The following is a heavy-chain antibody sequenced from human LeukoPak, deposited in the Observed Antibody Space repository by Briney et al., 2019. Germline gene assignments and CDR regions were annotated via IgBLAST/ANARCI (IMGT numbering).Heavy chain of an antibody. CDR1: GFTCNSYA. CDR3: AKDGIDSGDPNGFDP. Sequence: PGGYLRLSCAASGFTCNSYAMSWVRQAAGKGLEWVSRSSGSGGSTYYADAVKGRFTISRDSSKNMLYLQMNILRAEDTAIYYCAKDGIDSGDPNGFDPWGQGTLVTVSS. CDR2: SSGSGGST. V-gene: IGHV3-23*01. D-gene: IGHD3-10*01. J-gene: IGHJ5*02.